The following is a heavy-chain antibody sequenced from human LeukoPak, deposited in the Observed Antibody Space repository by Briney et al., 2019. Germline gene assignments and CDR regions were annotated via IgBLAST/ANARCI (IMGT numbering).Heavy chain of an antibody. Sequence: PGGSLRLSCAASGFAVSSNYMSWVRQAPGKGLEWVSVIYSGGSTYYADSVKGRFTISRDNSKNTLYLQMNSLRAEDTAVYYCARDSSSWRQDFDYWGQGTPVTVSS. D-gene: IGHD6-13*01. V-gene: IGHV3-66*02. J-gene: IGHJ4*02. CDR3: ARDSSSWRQDFDY. CDR1: GFAVSSNY. CDR2: IYSGGST.